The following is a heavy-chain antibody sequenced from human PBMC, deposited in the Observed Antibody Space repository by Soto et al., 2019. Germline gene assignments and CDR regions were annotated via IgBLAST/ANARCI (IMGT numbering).Heavy chain of an antibody. Sequence: QVQLVQSGAEVKKPGASVKVSCKASGYTFTSYDINWVRQATGQGLEWMGWMNPNSGNTGYAQKFQGRVTMTRNTSISTAYMELSSLRSEDTAVYYCARGGDILTGYYSSGMDVWSQGTTVTVSS. J-gene: IGHJ6*02. V-gene: IGHV1-8*01. CDR2: MNPNSGNT. CDR1: GYTFTSYD. D-gene: IGHD3-9*01. CDR3: ARGGDILTGYYSSGMDV.